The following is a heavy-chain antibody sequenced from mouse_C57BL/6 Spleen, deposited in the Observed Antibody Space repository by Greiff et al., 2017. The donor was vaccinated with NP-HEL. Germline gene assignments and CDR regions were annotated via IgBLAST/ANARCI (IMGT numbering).Heavy chain of an antibody. CDR1: GSTFTDYE. J-gene: IGHJ2*01. CDR3: TRGGGTLFDY. V-gene: IGHV1-15*01. D-gene: IGHD4-1*01. CDR2: LDPETGGT. Sequence: QVQLQQSGAELVRPGASVTLSCKASGSTFTDYEMHWVKQTPVHGLEWIGALDPETGGTAYNQKFKGKAILTADKSSSTAYMELRSLTSEDSAVYYCTRGGGTLFDYWGQGTTLTVSS.